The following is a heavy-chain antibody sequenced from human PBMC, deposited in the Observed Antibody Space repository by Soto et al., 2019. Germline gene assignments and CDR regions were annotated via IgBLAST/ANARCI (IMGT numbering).Heavy chain of an antibody. CDR1: GFTFSNAW. CDR2: IKSKTDGGTT. V-gene: IGHV3-15*01. Sequence: PVGSLRLSCAASGFTFSNAWMSWVRQAPGKGLEWVGRIKSKTDGGTTDYAAPVKGRFTISRDDSKNTLYLQMNSLKTEDTAVYYCTTGLRSGYYNYYYGMDVWGQGTTVTVSS. J-gene: IGHJ6*02. CDR3: TTGLRSGYYNYYYGMDV. D-gene: IGHD3-22*01.